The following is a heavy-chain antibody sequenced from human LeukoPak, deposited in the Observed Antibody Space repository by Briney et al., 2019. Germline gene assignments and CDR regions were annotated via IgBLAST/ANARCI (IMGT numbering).Heavy chain of an antibody. Sequence: PGGSLRLSCAASGFTFNNYWMHWVRQAPGKGLEWVSRLKTDGSRTNYADSVEGRFTISTDNTKNTLYLQMNSLRAEDTSIYYCSKGPPGSNSLYFWGQGTLVTVSS. D-gene: IGHD4-23*01. CDR1: GFTFNNYW. J-gene: IGHJ4*02. CDR3: SKGPPGSNSLYF. V-gene: IGHV3-74*01. CDR2: LKTDGSRT.